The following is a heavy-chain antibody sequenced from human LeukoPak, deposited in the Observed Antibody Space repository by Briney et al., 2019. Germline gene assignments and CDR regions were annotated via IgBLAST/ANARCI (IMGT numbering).Heavy chain of an antibody. CDR1: GFTVSSNY. CDR2: IYSGGST. CDR3: ARRGSTRSYGYWFDP. V-gene: IGHV3-53*01. J-gene: IGHJ5*02. Sequence: GGSLRLSCAASGFTVSSNYMSWVRQAPGKGLEWVSVIYSGGSTYYADSVKGRFTISRDNSKNTLCLQMNSLRAEDTAVYYCARRGSTRSYGYWFDPWGQGTLVTVSS. D-gene: IGHD1-26*01.